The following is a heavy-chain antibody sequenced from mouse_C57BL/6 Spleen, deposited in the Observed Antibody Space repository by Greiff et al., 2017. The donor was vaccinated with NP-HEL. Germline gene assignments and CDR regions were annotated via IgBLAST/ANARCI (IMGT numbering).Heavy chain of an antibody. V-gene: IGHV1-18*01. CDR1: GYTFTDYN. Sequence: EVQLQQSGPELVKPGASVKIPCKASGYTFTDYNMDWVKQSHGKSLEWIGDINPNNGGTIYNQKFKGKATLTVDKSSSTAYMELRSLTSEDTAVYYCARGYYGNSLAYWGQGTLVTVSA. D-gene: IGHD2-1*01. CDR3: ARGYYGNSLAY. CDR2: INPNNGGT. J-gene: IGHJ3*01.